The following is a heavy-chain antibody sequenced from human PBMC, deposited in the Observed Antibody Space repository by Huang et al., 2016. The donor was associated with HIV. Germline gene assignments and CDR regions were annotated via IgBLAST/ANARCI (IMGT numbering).Heavy chain of an antibody. Sequence: QIQLMQSGPELKQPGASGKVSCKASGYTFTSYGITWVRQAAGQGPERMGWISASSGDTESAQKFQARVTLTTDTSTNIAYMELRSLISDDTAKYYCARDPKYHRIGYYRQRRGIDIWGQGTMVIVSS. CDR3: ARDPKYHRIGYYRQRRGIDI. D-gene: IGHD3-22*01. V-gene: IGHV1-18*01. CDR2: ISASSGDT. CDR1: GYTFTSYG. J-gene: IGHJ3*02.